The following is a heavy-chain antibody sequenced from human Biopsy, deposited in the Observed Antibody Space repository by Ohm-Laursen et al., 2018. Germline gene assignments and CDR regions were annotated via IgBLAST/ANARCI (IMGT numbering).Heavy chain of an antibody. Sequence: SLRLSCAASGFTFSNYNMNWVRQAPGRGLEWVSSITLSGSYVYYADSVKGRFTISRDNSKNTVYLQMSSLRAEDTAIYYCARDSTINTVTTADYWGQGTLVTVSS. V-gene: IGHV3-21*01. CDR3: ARDSTINTVTTADY. CDR1: GFTFSNYN. CDR2: ITLSGSYV. J-gene: IGHJ4*02. D-gene: IGHD4-11*01.